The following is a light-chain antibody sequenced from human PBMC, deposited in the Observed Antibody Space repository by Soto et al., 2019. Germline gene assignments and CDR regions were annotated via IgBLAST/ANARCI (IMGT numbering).Light chain of an antibody. Sequence: IVVTQSPGTLSLYPGERATLSCRASQSVRSTYLAWYHQKPGQDPSLLIYGASSRAAGVPDRFSGSGSVTEFTLTISRLEPEDFAVYYCQHYGGSPPLTFGGGAKVAIK. J-gene: IGKJ4*01. V-gene: IGKV3-20*01. CDR2: GAS. CDR3: QHYGGSPPLT. CDR1: QSVRSTY.